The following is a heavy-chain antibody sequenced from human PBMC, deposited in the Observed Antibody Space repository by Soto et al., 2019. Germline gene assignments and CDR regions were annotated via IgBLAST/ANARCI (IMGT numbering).Heavy chain of an antibody. CDR2: INAGNGNT. CDR3: ARVGPLAYCGGDCYDY. D-gene: IGHD2-21*01. J-gene: IGHJ4*02. V-gene: IGHV1-3*01. Sequence: ASVKVSCKASGYTFASYAMHWVRQAPGQRLEWMGWINAGNGNTKYSQKFQGRVTITRDTSASTAYMELNSLRAEDTAVYYCARVGPLAYCGGDCYDYWGQGTLVTVSS. CDR1: GYTFASYA.